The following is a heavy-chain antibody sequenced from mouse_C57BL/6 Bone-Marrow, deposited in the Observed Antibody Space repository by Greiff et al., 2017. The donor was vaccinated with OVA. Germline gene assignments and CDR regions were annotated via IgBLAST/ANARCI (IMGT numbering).Heavy chain of an antibody. D-gene: IGHD1-1*01. CDR2: IWRGGST. J-gene: IGHJ1*03. CDR3: AKIPSNYYGRVPWYFDV. Sequence: QVQLKESGPGLVQPSQSLSITCTVSGFSLTSYGVHWVRQSPGKGLEWLGVIWRGGSTDYNAAFMSRLSITKDNSKSQVFFKMNSLQADDTAIYYCAKIPSNYYGRVPWYFDVWGTGTTVTVSS. CDR1: GFSLTSYG. V-gene: IGHV2-5*01.